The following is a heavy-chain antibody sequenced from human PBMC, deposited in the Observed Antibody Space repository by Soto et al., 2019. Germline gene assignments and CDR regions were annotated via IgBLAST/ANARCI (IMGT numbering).Heavy chain of an antibody. CDR3: ARPRGYDFWGGYQFDY. CDR2: IYYSGST. J-gene: IGHJ4*02. V-gene: IGHV4-59*01. CDR1: GGSINSYY. D-gene: IGHD3-3*01. Sequence: PSETLSLTCTVSGGSINSYYWSWIRQPPGKGLEWIGYIYYSGSTNYNPSLKSRVTISVDTSKNQFSLKLSSVTAADTAVYYWARPRGYDFWGGYQFDYGGQGPRVTVPS.